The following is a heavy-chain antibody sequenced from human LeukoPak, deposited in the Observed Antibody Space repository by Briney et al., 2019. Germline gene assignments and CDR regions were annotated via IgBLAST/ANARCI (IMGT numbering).Heavy chain of an antibody. J-gene: IGHJ4*02. Sequence: NASETLSPTCTVSGGSISSYYWSWIRQPPGKGLEWIGYIYYSGSTNYNPSLKSRVTISVDTSKNQFSLKLSSVTAADTAVYYCAREASYYDSSGYLDYWGQGTLVTVSS. D-gene: IGHD3-22*01. V-gene: IGHV4-59*01. CDR2: IYYSGST. CDR1: GGSISSYY. CDR3: AREASYYDSSGYLDY.